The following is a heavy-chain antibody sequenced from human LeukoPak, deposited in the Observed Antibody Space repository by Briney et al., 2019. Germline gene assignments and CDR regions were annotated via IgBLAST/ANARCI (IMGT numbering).Heavy chain of an antibody. CDR3: ARDGGGIVVYYYYGMDV. D-gene: IGHD2-15*01. CDR2: ISYGGSNE. V-gene: IGHV3-30*03. CDR1: GFTFSNYG. J-gene: IGHJ6*02. Sequence: GGSLRLSCAASGFTFSNYGMHWVRQVPGKGLEWVALISYGGSNEYYARSVKGRFTISRDNSKNTLYLQMNSLRAEDTAVYYCARDGGGIVVYYYYGMDVWGQGTTVTVSS.